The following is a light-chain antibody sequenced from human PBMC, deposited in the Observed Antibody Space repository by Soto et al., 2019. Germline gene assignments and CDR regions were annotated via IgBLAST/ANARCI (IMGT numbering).Light chain of an antibody. CDR3: QQYSDWPPYT. V-gene: IGKV3-15*01. Sequence: EIVMTQSPATLSVSPGERATLSCRASQSLSTNLAWYQQKPGQAPRLLIYGASTRATGIPARFSGSASGTDFTLTISSLQSEDFAVYYCQQYSDWPPYTFGQGTKLEIK. J-gene: IGKJ2*01. CDR1: QSLSTN. CDR2: GAS.